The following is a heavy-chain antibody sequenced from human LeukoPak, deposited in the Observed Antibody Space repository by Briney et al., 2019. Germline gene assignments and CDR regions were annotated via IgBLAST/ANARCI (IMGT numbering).Heavy chain of an antibody. V-gene: IGHV1-18*01. J-gene: IGHJ3*02. Sequence: GASVKVSCKASGYTFTSYGISWVRQAPGQGLEWMGWISAYNGNTNYAQKFQGRVTMTRDTSISTAYMELSRLRSDDTAVYYCARLLDDSSGYYAFDIWGQGTMVTVSS. CDR2: ISAYNGNT. CDR3: ARLLDDSSGYYAFDI. CDR1: GYTFTSYG. D-gene: IGHD3-22*01.